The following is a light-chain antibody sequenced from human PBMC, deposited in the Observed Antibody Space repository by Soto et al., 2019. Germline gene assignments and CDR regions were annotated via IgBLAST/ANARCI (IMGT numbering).Light chain of an antibody. CDR1: QSVSSSY. J-gene: IGKJ1*01. V-gene: IGKV3-20*01. CDR3: RQYGSSPQT. CDR2: GAS. Sequence: EIVLTQSPGTLSLSPGERATLSCRASQSVSSSYLTWYQQKPGQAPRLLIYGASSRATGIPDRFSGSGSRTDFTLTISRLEPEDFAVYYCRQYGSSPQTFGQGTKVDIK.